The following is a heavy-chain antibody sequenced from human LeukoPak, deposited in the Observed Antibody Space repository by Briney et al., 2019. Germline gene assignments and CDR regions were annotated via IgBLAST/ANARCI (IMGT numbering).Heavy chain of an antibody. CDR3: AKDRSMIAPRGSDY. J-gene: IGHJ4*02. V-gene: IGHV3-23*01. Sequence: PGGSLRLSCAASGFTFSSYAMHWVRQAPGKGLEWVSSISGSGGSTYYADSVKGRFTISRDNSKNTLYLQMNSLRAEDTAVYTCAKDRSMIAPRGSDYWGQGTLVTVSS. CDR2: ISGSGGST. D-gene: IGHD3-16*01. CDR1: GFTFSSYA.